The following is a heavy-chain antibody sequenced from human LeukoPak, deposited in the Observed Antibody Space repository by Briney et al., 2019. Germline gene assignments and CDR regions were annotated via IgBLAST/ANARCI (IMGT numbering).Heavy chain of an antibody. J-gene: IGHJ4*02. V-gene: IGHV4-34*01. D-gene: IGHD6-19*01. CDR2: INHSGST. Sequence: SETLSLTCAVYGGSFSGYYWSWIRQPPGKGLEWIGEINHSGSTNYNPPLKSRVTISVDTSKNQFSLKLSSVTAADTAVYYCARHRIAVAGLDYWGQGTLVTVSS. CDR3: ARHRIAVAGLDY. CDR1: GGSFSGYY.